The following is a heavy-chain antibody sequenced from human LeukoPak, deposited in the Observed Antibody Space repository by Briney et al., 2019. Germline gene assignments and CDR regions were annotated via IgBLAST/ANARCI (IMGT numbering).Heavy chain of an antibody. CDR1: GFTFSSYA. V-gene: IGHV3-30*04. D-gene: IGHD3-9*01. CDR2: ISYDGSNK. J-gene: IGHJ4*02. Sequence: GRSLRLSCAASGFTFSSYAMHWVRQAPGKGLEWVAVISYDGSNKYYADSVKGRFTISGDNAKNSLYLQMNSLRAEDTALYYCAKGEAIRYFDWLLYDWGQGIPVTVSS. CDR3: AKGEAIRYFDWLLYD.